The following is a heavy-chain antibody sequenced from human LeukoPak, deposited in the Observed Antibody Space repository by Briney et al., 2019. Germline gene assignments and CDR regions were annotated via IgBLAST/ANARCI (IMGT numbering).Heavy chain of an antibody. CDR3: AKDQIYGSGSPLFDY. CDR2: ISGSGGST. V-gene: IGHV3-23*01. CDR1: GFTFSSYA. J-gene: IGHJ4*02. D-gene: IGHD3-10*01. Sequence: QAGGSLRLSCAASGFTFSSYAMSWVRHASGKGLEWVSAISGSGGSTYYADSVKGRFTISRDNSKNTLYLQMNSLRAEDTAVYYCAKDQIYGSGSPLFDYWGQGTLVTVSS.